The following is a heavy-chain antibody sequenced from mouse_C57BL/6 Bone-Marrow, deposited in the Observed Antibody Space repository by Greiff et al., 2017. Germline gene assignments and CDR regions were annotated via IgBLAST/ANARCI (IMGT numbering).Heavy chain of an antibody. D-gene: IGHD2-4*01. V-gene: IGHV1-50*01. CDR1: GYTFTSYW. Sequence: VQLQQPGAELVKPGASVKLSCKASGYTFTSYWMQWVKQRPGQGLEWIGAIDPSDSYTNYNQKFKGKATLTVDTSSSTAYMQLSSLTSEDSAVYYCARRDYDYSYYFDYWGQGTTLTVSS. CDR2: IDPSDSYT. J-gene: IGHJ2*01. CDR3: ARRDYDYSYYFDY.